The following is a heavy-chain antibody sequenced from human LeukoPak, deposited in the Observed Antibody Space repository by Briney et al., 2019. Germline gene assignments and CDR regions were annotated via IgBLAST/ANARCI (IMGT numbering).Heavy chain of an antibody. V-gene: IGHV3-53*01. Sequence: PGGSLRLSCAASGFTVGSNYMSWVRQAPGKGLEWVSVVYSGGGTYYADSVKGRFTISRDNAKNSLYLQMNSLRAEDTAVYYCARDLSPVSGKDAFDIWGQGTMVTVSS. CDR3: ARDLSPVSGKDAFDI. CDR1: GFTVGSNY. J-gene: IGHJ3*02. CDR2: VYSGGGT.